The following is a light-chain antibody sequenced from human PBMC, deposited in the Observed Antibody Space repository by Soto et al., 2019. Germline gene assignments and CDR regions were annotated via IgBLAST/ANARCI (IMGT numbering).Light chain of an antibody. V-gene: IGKV1-17*01. J-gene: IGKJ1*01. Sequence: DIQMTQSPSSLSASVGDRVTLTCRASQGIRNALAWYQQKSGKAPRRLIYSASSLQSGVPSRFSGSGSGTEFTLTISSRQPEDFATYYCLQHSTYPRTFGQGTKVEIK. CDR2: SAS. CDR3: LQHSTYPRT. CDR1: QGIRNA.